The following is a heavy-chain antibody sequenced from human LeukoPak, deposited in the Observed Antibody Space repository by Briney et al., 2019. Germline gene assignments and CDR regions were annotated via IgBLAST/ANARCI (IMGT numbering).Heavy chain of an antibody. CDR1: GGSISSYY. Sequence: ESSETLSLTCTVSGGSISSYYWSWIRQPPGKGLEWIGYIYYSGSTNYNPSLKSRVTMSVDTSKKEFSLKLSSVTAADTAVYYCAGGPAIHVAYWGQGSLVTVSS. D-gene: IGHD2-21*01. J-gene: IGHJ4*02. CDR3: AGGPAIHVAY. V-gene: IGHV4-59*01. CDR2: IYYSGST.